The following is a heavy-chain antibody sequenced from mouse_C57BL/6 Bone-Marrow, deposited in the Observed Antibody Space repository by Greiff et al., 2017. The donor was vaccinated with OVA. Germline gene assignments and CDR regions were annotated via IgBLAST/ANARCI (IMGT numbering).Heavy chain of an antibody. J-gene: IGHJ3*01. CDR1: GFSLTSYA. CDR3: ARNSAYYSIWFAY. Sequence: VNVVESGPGLVAPSQSLSITCTVSGFSLTSYAISWVRQPPGKGLEWLGVIWTGGGTNYNSALKSRLSISKDNSKSQVFLKMNSLQTDDTARYYCARNSAYYSIWFAYWGQGTLVTVSA. V-gene: IGHV2-9-1*01. D-gene: IGHD2-5*01. CDR2: IWTGGGT.